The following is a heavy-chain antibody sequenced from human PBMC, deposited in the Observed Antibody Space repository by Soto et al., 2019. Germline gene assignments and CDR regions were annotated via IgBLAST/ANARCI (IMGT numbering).Heavy chain of an antibody. J-gene: IGHJ6*02. V-gene: IGHV3-23*01. CDR2: ISGSGGST. Sequence: LRLSCAASGFTFSSYAMSWVRQAPGKGLEWVSAISGSGGSTYYADSVKGRFTISRDNSKNTLYLQMNSLRAEDTAVYYCAKDGGYKGKWEYYYGMDVWGQGTTVTVSS. CDR3: AKDGGYKGKWEYYYGMDV. D-gene: IGHD3-22*01. CDR1: GFTFSSYA.